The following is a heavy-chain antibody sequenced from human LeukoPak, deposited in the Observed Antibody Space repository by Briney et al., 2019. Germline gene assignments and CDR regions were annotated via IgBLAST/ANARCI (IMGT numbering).Heavy chain of an antibody. D-gene: IGHD1-26*01. Sequence: ASVKVSCKASGYNFTSYGISWVRQAPGQGLEWMGWISSYGSNTNYARRLQGRVTMTTDTSTSTAYMELRRLRSDDSAVYYCARDYRLTQIQDWGQGTLVTVSS. J-gene: IGHJ1*01. CDR1: GYNFTSYG. V-gene: IGHV1-18*01. CDR2: ISSYGSNT. CDR3: ARDYRLTQIQD.